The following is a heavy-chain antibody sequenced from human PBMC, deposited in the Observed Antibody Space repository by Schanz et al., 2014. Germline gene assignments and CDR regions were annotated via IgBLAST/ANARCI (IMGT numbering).Heavy chain of an antibody. CDR1: GFPFSDYF. J-gene: IGHJ4*02. Sequence: VQLVESGGGLVQPGVSLRLSCTASGFPFSDYFMAWIRQPPGRGLEWISYIGNGGVTIYYADSVKGRFTISRDNSKNSLYLQMNSLRAEDTAVYYCARESSNDIVLVPGAVFDHWGQGILVTVSS. V-gene: IGHV3-11*01. CDR3: ARESSNDIVLVPGAVFDH. CDR2: IGNGGVTI. D-gene: IGHD2-2*01.